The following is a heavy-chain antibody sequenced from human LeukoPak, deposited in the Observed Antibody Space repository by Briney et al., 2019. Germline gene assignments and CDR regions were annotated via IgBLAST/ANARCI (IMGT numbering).Heavy chain of an antibody. V-gene: IGHV3-30-3*01. CDR1: GFTFSYYA. CDR3: ARDGGSSGLH. CDR2: MSFDGSNE. J-gene: IGHJ4*02. D-gene: IGHD3-22*01. Sequence: GGSLRLSCAASGFTFSYYAVHWVRQAPGKGLEWVAFMSFDGSNEYYADSVKGRFTISRDDSKNTLYLQMNSLRSEDTAVYYCARDGGSSGLHWGQGTLVTVSS.